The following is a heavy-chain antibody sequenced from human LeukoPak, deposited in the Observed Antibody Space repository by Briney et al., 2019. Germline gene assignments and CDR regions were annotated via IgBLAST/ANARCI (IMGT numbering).Heavy chain of an antibody. CDR3: YGGNAEH. CDR1: GFAFSSYW. V-gene: IGHV3-74*03. CDR2: INTDGSST. Sequence: GGSLRLSCAASGFAFSSYWMHWVRQAPGKGLMWVSGINTDGSSTMYADSVKGRFTISRDNAKNTLYLQMNSLRGEDTAVYHCYGGNAEHWGQGTLITVSS. J-gene: IGHJ1*01. D-gene: IGHD4-23*01.